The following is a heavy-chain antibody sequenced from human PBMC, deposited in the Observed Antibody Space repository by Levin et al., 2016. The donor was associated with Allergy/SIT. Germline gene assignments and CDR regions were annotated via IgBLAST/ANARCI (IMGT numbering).Heavy chain of an antibody. CDR2: INPSGGST. Sequence: ASVKVSCKASGYTFTSYYMHWVRQAPGQGLEWMGIINPSGGSTSYAQKFQGRVTMTRDTSTSTVYMELSSLRSEDTAVYYCARDPSGYDSRGSDYYYYGMDVWGQGTTVTVSS. D-gene: IGHD5-12*01. CDR1: GYTFTSYY. V-gene: IGHV1-46*01. CDR3: ARDPSGYDSRGSDYYYYGMDV. J-gene: IGHJ6*02.